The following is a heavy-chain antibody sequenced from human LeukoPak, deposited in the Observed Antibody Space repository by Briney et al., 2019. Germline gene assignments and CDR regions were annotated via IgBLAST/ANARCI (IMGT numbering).Heavy chain of an antibody. CDR3: TRNVAYTGDFDY. Sequence: GASVKVSCKASGYTFTSYGISWVRQAPGQGLEWMGWISAYNGNTNYAQKLQGRVTMTTDTSTSTAYMELSSLSSEDTSVYYCTRNVAYTGDFDYWGQGTLVTVSS. CDR2: ISAYNGNT. CDR1: GYTFTSYG. V-gene: IGHV1-18*01. J-gene: IGHJ4*02. D-gene: IGHD7-27*01.